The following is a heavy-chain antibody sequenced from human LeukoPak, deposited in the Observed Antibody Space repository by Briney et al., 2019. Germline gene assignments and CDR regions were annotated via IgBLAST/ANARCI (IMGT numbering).Heavy chain of an antibody. D-gene: IGHD3-22*01. CDR3: ARLRRNSDRSGYYYYYDY. V-gene: IGHV3-21*01. CDR2: ISVGSNYI. CDR1: GYTFSSYR. Sequence: PGGSLRLSCAASGYTFSSYRINWVRQAPGKGLEWVSSISVGSNYIYYADSVRGRFSITRDDARNSLYLQMDSLRGDDTAVYYCARLRRNSDRSGYYYYYDYWGQGTLVTVSS. J-gene: IGHJ4*02.